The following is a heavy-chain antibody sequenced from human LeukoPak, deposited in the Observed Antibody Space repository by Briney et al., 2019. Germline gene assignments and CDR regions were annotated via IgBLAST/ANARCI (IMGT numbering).Heavy chain of an antibody. V-gene: IGHV1-18*01. CDR2: ISAYNGNT. CDR3: AISYYDSSGYYYGPYFDY. CDR1: GYTFTSYG. Sequence: ASVKVSCKASGYTFTSYGISWVRQAPGQGLEWMGWISAYNGNTNYARKLQGRVTMTTDTSTSTAYMELRSLRSDDTAVYYCAISYYDSSGYYYGPYFDYWGQGTLVTVSS. J-gene: IGHJ4*02. D-gene: IGHD3-22*01.